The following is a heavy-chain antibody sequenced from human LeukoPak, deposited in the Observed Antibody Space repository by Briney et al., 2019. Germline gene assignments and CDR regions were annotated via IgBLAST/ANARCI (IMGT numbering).Heavy chain of an antibody. CDR1: GFTFSSRDW. V-gene: IGHV3-7*03. CDR2: IKQDGSEK. J-gene: IGHJ4*02. Sequence: GGSLRLSCVASGFTFSSRDWMTWVRQAPGKGLEWVANIKQDGSEKNYVDSVKGRFTISRDNAKNSVDLQMNSLRVEDTAVYYCAKDPITFGGVDYFDYWGQGTLVTVSS. D-gene: IGHD3-16*01. CDR3: AKDPITFGGVDYFDY.